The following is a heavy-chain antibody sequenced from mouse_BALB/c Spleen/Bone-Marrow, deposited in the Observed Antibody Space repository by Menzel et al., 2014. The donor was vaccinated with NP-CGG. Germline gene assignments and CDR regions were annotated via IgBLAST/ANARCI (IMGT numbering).Heavy chain of an antibody. Sequence: VKLQESGPGLVAPSQSLSITCTVSGFSLTSYGVHWVRQPPGNGLEWLGVILAGGSTDYNSTLISRLRNKKDNTKSQDFIKMNSLQTDDTAMYCCAKTTTAYYSMDYWGQGTSVTVSS. J-gene: IGHJ4*01. CDR2: ILAGGST. CDR3: AKTTTAYYSMDY. D-gene: IGHD1-2*01. CDR1: GFSLTSYG. V-gene: IGHV2-9*02.